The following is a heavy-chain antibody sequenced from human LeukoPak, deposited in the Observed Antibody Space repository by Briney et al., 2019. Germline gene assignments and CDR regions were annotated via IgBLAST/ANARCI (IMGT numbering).Heavy chain of an antibody. CDR3: ARQPHQQWLVYFDY. CDR1: GGSISSYY. CDR2: IYTSGST. D-gene: IGHD6-19*01. J-gene: IGHJ4*02. V-gene: IGHV4-4*07. Sequence: PSETLSLTCTVSGGSISSYYWSWIRQPAGKGLEWIGRIYTSGSTNYNPSPKSRVTMSVDTSKNQFSLKLSSVTAADTAVYYCARQPHQQWLVYFDYWGQGTLVTVSS.